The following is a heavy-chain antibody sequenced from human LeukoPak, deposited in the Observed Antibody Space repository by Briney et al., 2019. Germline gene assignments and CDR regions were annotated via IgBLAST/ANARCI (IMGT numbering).Heavy chain of an antibody. V-gene: IGHV5-51*01. CDR3: ASGPYYGSGSSLDY. Sequence: GESLKISCKGSGYSFTSYWIGWVRQMPGKGLEWMGIIDTRYSPSFQGQVTISADKSISTAYLQWSSLKASDTAMYYCASGPYYGSGSSLDYWGQGTLVTVSS. D-gene: IGHD3-10*01. J-gene: IGHJ4*02. CDR2: IDT. CDR1: GYSFTSYW.